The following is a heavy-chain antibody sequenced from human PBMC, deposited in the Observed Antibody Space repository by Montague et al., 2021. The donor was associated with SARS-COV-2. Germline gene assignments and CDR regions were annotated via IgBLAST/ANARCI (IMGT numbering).Heavy chain of an antibody. V-gene: IGHV4-31*03. CDR1: GGSIRSSDNY. D-gene: IGHD1-1*01. CDR3: ANGMYGSTETTDALDV. Sequence: TLSLTCTVSGGSIRSSDNYWSWIRQHPGKGQEWIGYSYSSGTTYYNPSHRRRVTISGNTSKKQFSLWLTSATAADTAVYYCANGMYGSTETTDALDVWGQGTMVTVSS. J-gene: IGHJ3*01. CDR2: SYSSGTT.